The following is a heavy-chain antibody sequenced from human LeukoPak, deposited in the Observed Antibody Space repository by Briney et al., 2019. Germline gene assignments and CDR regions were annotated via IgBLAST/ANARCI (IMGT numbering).Heavy chain of an antibody. Sequence: RASVKVSCKASGYTFTSYYMHWVRQAPGQGLEWMGIIDPSGGSTSYAQKFQGRVTMTRDTSTSTVYMELSSLRSEDTAVYYCARDGYCSSTSCYDFDYWGQGTLVTVSS. V-gene: IGHV1-46*01. CDR1: GYTFTSYY. D-gene: IGHD2-2*03. J-gene: IGHJ4*02. CDR3: ARDGYCSSTSCYDFDY. CDR2: IDPSGGST.